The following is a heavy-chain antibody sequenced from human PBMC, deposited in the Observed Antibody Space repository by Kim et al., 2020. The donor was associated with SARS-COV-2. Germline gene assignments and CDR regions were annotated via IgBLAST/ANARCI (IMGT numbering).Heavy chain of an antibody. Sequence: GGSLRLSCAASGFTFSSYWMHWVRQAPGKGLVWVSRINSDGSTISYADSVKGRFTISRDNAKNTLYLQMNSLRAEDTAVYYCSRRGYSSGWWYFDYWGQGTLVTVSS. D-gene: IGHD6-19*01. J-gene: IGHJ4*02. CDR2: INSDGSTI. V-gene: IGHV3-74*01. CDR3: SRRGYSSGWWYFDY. CDR1: GFTFSSYW.